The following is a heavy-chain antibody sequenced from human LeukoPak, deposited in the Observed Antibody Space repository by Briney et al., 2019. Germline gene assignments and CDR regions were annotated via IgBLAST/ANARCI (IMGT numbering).Heavy chain of an antibody. D-gene: IGHD3-22*01. CDR2: IRSKAYGGTT. J-gene: IGHJ4*02. Sequence: GGSLRLSCSASGFTFSSYALSWVRQAPGKGLEWVGFIRSKAYGGTTEYAASVKGRFTISRDDSKSIAYLQMNSLKTEDTAVYYCTRSLGYSYYFDYWGQGTLVTVSS. CDR1: GFTFSSYA. CDR3: TRSLGYSYYFDY. V-gene: IGHV3-49*04.